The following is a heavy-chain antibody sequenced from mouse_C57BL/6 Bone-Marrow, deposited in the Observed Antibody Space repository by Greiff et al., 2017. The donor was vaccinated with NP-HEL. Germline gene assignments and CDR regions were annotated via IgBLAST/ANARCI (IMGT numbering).Heavy chain of an antibody. CDR3: ARYMSYYGSSSFAY. J-gene: IGHJ3*01. V-gene: IGHV7-3*01. CDR1: GFTFTDYY. CDR2: IRNKANGYTT. D-gene: IGHD1-1*01. Sequence: EVKLMESGGGLVQPGGSLSLSCAASGFTFTDYYMSWVRQPPGKALEWLGFIRNKANGYTTEYSASVKGRFTISRDNSQSILYLQMNAPRAEDSATYYCARYMSYYGSSSFAYWGQGTLVTVSA.